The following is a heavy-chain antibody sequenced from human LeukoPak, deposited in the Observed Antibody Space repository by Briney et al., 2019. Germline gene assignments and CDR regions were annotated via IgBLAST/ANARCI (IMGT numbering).Heavy chain of an antibody. J-gene: IGHJ3*02. CDR1: GFTFSIYS. D-gene: IGHD3-22*01. V-gene: IGHV3-21*01. CDR3: ERPDSSGFPLDAFDI. Sequence: KPGGSLRLSCAASGFTFSIYSINWVRQAPGKGLEWVSSIISSSSYIYYADSVKGRFTIATRNAKNSLYLQMNSLRAEDTAVYYCERPDSSGFPLDAFDIWGQGTMVTVSS. CDR2: IISSSSYI.